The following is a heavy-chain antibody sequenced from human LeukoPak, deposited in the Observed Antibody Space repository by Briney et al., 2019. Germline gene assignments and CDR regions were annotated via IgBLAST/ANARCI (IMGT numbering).Heavy chain of an antibody. Sequence: GGSLRLSCAASGFTFSSYAMHWVRQAPGKGLEWVAVISYDGSNKYYADSVKGRFTISRDNSKNTLYLQMNSLRAEDTAVYYCARVPVRLLVDYWGQGTLVTVSS. J-gene: IGHJ4*02. CDR2: ISYDGSNK. CDR1: GFTFSSYA. CDR3: ARVPVRLLVDY. V-gene: IGHV3-30-3*01. D-gene: IGHD5-18*01.